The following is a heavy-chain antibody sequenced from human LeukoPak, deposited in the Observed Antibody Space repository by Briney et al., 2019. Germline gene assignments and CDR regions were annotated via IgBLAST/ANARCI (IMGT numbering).Heavy chain of an antibody. CDR1: GFTFSSYW. D-gene: IGHD5-12*01. CDR2: INSDGSST. CDR3: AGGLVATTPFDY. J-gene: IGHJ4*02. Sequence: PGGSLRLSCTASGFTFSSYWMHWVRQAPGKGLVWVSRINSDGSSTSYADSVKGRFTISRDNAKNTLYLQMNSLRAEDTAVYYCAGGLVATTPFDYWGQGTLVTVSS. V-gene: IGHV3-74*01.